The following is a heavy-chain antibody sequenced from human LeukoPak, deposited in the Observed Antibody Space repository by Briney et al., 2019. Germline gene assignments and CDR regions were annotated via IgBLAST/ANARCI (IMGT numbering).Heavy chain of an antibody. D-gene: IGHD5-18*01. CDR3: ASDGGYSYGSGGPGSPDSY. CDR1: GGTFSSYA. J-gene: IGHJ4*02. CDR2: IIPILGIA. Sequence: GASVKVSCKASGGTFSSYAISWVRQAPGQGLEWMGRIIPILGIANYAQKFQGRVTITADKSTSTAYMELSSLRSKDTAVYYCASDGGYSYGSGGPGSPDSYWGQGTLVTVSS. V-gene: IGHV1-69*04.